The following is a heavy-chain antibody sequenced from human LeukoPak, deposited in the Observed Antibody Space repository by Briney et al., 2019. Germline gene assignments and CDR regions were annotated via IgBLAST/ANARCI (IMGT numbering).Heavy chain of an antibody. CDR1: GFTVSSNY. CDR3: AGARPTYYDFWSGYPRDAFDI. J-gene: IGHJ3*02. CDR2: IYSGGST. Sequence: GGSLRLSCAASGFTVSSNYMSWVRQAPGKGLEWVSVIYSGGSTYYADSVKGRFTISRDDSKNTLYLQMNSLRAEDTAVYYCAGARPTYYDFWSGYPRDAFDIWGQGTMVTVSS. V-gene: IGHV3-53*01. D-gene: IGHD3-3*01.